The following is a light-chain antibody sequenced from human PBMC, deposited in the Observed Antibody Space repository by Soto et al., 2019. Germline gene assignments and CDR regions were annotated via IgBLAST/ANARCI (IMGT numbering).Light chain of an antibody. V-gene: IGKV1-6*01. Sequence: AIQMTQSPSSLSASVGXRVTITCRASQGIRDELGWYQQKAGKAPNLLISAASRLQSGVPSRFSGRGSGTDFTLTISSLQPEDFATYYCLQDYDYPRTFGQGTKVDIK. CDR1: QGIRDE. CDR3: LQDYDYPRT. J-gene: IGKJ1*01. CDR2: AAS.